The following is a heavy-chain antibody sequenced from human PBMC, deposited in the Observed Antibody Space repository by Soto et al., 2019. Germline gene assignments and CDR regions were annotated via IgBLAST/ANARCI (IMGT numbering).Heavy chain of an antibody. CDR1: GFTFSSYA. D-gene: IGHD6-13*01. V-gene: IGHV3-23*01. CDR2: ISGSDGST. J-gene: IGHJ4*02. CDR3: ARRSSSWYFDY. Sequence: EVQLLESGGGLEQPGGSPRLSCAASGFTFSSYAMNWVRQAPGKGLEWVSVISGSDGSTYYADSVKGRFTISRDNSKNTLNLQMNSLRAEDTAVYYCARRSSSWYFDYWGQGTLVTVSS.